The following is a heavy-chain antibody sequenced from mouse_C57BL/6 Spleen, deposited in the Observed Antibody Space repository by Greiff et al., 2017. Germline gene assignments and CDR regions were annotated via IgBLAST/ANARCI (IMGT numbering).Heavy chain of an antibody. CDR1: GYTFTSYW. Sequence: QVQLQQSGAELVKPGASVKLSCKASGYTFTSYWMHWVKQRPGQGLEWIGMIHPNSGSTNYNEKFKSKATLTVDKSSSTAYMQLSSLTSEDSAVYYCARSGYGSSSYYFDYWGQGTTLTVSS. CDR3: ARSGYGSSSYYFDY. CDR2: IHPNSGST. J-gene: IGHJ2*01. D-gene: IGHD1-1*01. V-gene: IGHV1-64*01.